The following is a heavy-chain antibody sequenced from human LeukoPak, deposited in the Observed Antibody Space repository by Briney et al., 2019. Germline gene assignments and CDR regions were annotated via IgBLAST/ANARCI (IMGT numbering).Heavy chain of an antibody. CDR1: GGSISSYY. J-gene: IGHJ6*03. CDR2: IYYSGST. Sequence: SETLSLTCTVSGGSISSYYWSWIRQPPGKGLEWIEYIYYSGSTNYNPSLKSRVTISVDTSKNQFSLKLSSVTAADTAVYYCARGGTGYGLYYYYYYYMDVWGKGTTVTVSS. D-gene: IGHD5-18*01. CDR3: ARGGTGYGLYYYYYYYMDV. V-gene: IGHV4-59*01.